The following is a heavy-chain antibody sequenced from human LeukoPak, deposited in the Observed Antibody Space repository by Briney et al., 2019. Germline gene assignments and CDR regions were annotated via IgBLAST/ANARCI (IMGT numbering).Heavy chain of an antibody. D-gene: IGHD6-13*01. CDR3: ASSTAAGDY. CDR2: IYYSGST. V-gene: IGHV4-39*01. J-gene: IGHJ4*02. Sequence: SETLSLTCTVSGGSISSSSYYWGWIRQPPGKGLEWIGSIYYSGSTYYNPPLKSRVTISVDTSKNQFSLKLSSVTAADTAVYYCASSTAAGDYWGQGTLVTVSS. CDR1: GGSISSSSYY.